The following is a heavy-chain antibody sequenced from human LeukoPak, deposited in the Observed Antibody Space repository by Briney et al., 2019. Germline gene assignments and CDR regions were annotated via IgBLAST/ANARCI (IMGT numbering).Heavy chain of an antibody. CDR1: GGSISSSSYC. D-gene: IGHD4-11*01. V-gene: IGHV4-39*01. CDR2: IYYSGST. CDR3: ARRAVTTIDY. J-gene: IGHJ4*02. Sequence: SETLSLTCTVSGGSISSSSYCWGWIRQPPGKGLEWIGSIYYSGSTYYNPSLKSRVTISVDTSKNQFSLKLSSVTAADTAVYYCARRAVTTIDYWGQGTLVTVSS.